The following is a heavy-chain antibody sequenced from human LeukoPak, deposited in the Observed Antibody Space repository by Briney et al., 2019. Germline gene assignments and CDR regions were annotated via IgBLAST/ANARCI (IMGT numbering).Heavy chain of an antibody. D-gene: IGHD6-19*01. CDR3: ARHRVPRSGWYGDFDY. V-gene: IGHV4-59*08. Sequence: SETLSLTCTVSGGTISSYYWRWIRQPPGKGLEWIGYIYYSGSTNYYPSLKSRVTISVDTSKNQFSLKLSSVTAADTAVYYCARHRVPRSGWYGDFDYWGQGTLVTVSS. CDR2: IYYSGST. CDR1: GGTISSYY. J-gene: IGHJ4*02.